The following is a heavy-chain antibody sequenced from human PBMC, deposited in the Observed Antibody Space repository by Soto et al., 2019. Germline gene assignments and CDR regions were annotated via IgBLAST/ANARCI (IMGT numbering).Heavy chain of an antibody. J-gene: IGHJ4*02. CDR3: ARDRVQGYFDWLQVHDY. D-gene: IGHD3-9*01. CDR1: GFTFSSYW. CDR2: IKQDGSEK. V-gene: IGHV3-7*01. Sequence: EVQLVESGGGLVQPGGSLRLSCAASGFTFSSYWMSWVRQAPGKGLEWVAKIKQDGSEKYYVDSVKGRFTISRDNAKNSLYLQINSLRAEDTAVYYCARDRVQGYFDWLQVHDYWGQGTLVTVSS.